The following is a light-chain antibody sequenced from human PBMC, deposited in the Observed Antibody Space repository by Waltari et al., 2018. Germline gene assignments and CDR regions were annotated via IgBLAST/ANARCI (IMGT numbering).Light chain of an antibody. CDR1: SLRSYY. V-gene: IGLV3-19*01. Sequence: SSELTQDPAVSVALGQTVRITCQGDSLRSYYARWYQQKPGQAPVLVIYGKNNRPSGIPDRFSGSKSGNTAALTTSGLQAEDEADYYCSSFASNRDVLFGGGTKLTVL. CDR3: SSFASNRDVL. J-gene: IGLJ2*01. CDR2: GKN.